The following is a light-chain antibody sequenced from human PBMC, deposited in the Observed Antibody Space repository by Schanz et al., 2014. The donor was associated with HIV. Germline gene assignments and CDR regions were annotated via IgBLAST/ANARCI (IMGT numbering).Light chain of an antibody. V-gene: IGKV3D-15*01. Sequence: EIVLTQSPGTLSLFPGERAALSCRASQTITSNFLAWYQQRPGQAPRLLIYGASNRATGVPDRFSGSGSGXXITLTISSLQSEDFPVYYSQQYNNWLGTFGQGPKVEIK. J-gene: IGKJ1*01. CDR3: QQYNNWLGT. CDR2: GAS. CDR1: QTITSN.